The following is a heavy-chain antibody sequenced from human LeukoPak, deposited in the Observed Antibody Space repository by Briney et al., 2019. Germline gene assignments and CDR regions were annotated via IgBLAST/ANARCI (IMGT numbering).Heavy chain of an antibody. CDR2: IYYSGST. D-gene: IGHD3-3*01. J-gene: IGHJ4*02. CDR3: ARVVAYDFWSGFIDY. V-gene: IGHV4-30-4*01. Sequence: KPSETLSLTCTVSGGSISSGDYYWSWIRQPPGKGLEWIGYIYYSGSTYYNPSLESRVTISVDTSKNQFSLKLSSVTAADTAVYYCARVVAYDFWSGFIDYWGQGTLVTVSS. CDR1: GGSISSGDYY.